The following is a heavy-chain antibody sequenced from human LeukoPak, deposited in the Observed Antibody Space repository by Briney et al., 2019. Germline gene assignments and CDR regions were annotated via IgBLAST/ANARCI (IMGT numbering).Heavy chain of an antibody. CDR1: GFTFSSYA. V-gene: IGHV3-23*01. D-gene: IGHD3-9*01. Sequence: PGGSLRLSCAASGFTFSSYAMSWVRQAPGKGLEWVSAIGGSGGSTYYADSVKGRFTISRDNSKNTLYLQMNSLRAEDTAVYYCAKNVLRYFDWLGPFDYWGQGTLVTVSS. J-gene: IGHJ4*02. CDR3: AKNVLRYFDWLGPFDY. CDR2: IGGSGGST.